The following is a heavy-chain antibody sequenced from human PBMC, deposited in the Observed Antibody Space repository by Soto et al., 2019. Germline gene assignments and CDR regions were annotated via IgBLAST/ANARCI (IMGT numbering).Heavy chain of an antibody. CDR2: ISSSNNYI. D-gene: IGHD3-10*01. V-gene: IGHV3-21*01. J-gene: IGHJ2*01. Sequence: GGSRRLSWGPSGFTFSSYSINWGRQAPGKGLEWVSSISSSNNYIYYADSVKRRFTISGDNAKNSLYLQMNSLRAEDTAVYYCARDRDWYFDLWGRGTLVTVSS. CDR3: ARDRDWYFDL. CDR1: GFTFSSYS.